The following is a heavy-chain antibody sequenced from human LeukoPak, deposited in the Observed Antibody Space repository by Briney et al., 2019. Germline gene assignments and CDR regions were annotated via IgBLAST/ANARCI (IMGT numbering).Heavy chain of an antibody. CDR2: INHSGST. J-gene: IGHJ4*02. D-gene: IGHD1-1*01. Sequence: SETLSLTCAVYGGSFSGYYWSWIRQPPGKGLEWIGEINHSGSTNYNPSLKSRVTISVDTSKNQFSLKLSSVTAADTAAYYCASLDGPDYWGQGTLVTVSS. CDR1: GGSFSGYY. V-gene: IGHV4-34*01. CDR3: ASLDGPDY.